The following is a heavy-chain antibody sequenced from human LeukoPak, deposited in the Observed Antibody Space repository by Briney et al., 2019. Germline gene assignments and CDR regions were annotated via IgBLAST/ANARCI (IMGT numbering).Heavy chain of an antibody. D-gene: IGHD3-10*01. Sequence: ASVKVSCKASGYTFTGYYMHWVRQAPGQGLEWMGWINPNSGGTNYAQKFQGRVTMTRDTSISTAYMELSRLRSDDTAVYYCASNGMVRGVIGNWFDPWGQGTLVTVSS. CDR2: INPNSGGT. V-gene: IGHV1-2*02. J-gene: IGHJ5*02. CDR3: ASNGMVRGVIGNWFDP. CDR1: GYTFTGYY.